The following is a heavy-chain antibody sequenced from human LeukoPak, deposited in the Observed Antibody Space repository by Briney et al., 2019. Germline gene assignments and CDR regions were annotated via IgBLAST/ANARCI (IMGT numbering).Heavy chain of an antibody. Sequence: ASVKVSCKASGYTLTGYYLHWVRQAPGQGLEWMGWINPNSGGTKYAQKLQGRVTMTRDTSISTAYMELSRLTSDDTVVYYCARGGTVMPIDYWGQGTLVTVSS. J-gene: IGHJ4*02. CDR1: GYTLTGYY. V-gene: IGHV1-2*02. D-gene: IGHD2-8*02. CDR3: ARGGTVMPIDY. CDR2: INPNSGGT.